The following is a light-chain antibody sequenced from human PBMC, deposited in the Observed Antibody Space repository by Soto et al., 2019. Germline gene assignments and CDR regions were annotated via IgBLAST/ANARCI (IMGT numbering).Light chain of an antibody. Sequence: ESVMTQSPATLSVSPGEGATVSCRASQSVGSSLAWYQQKPGQAPRLLIYGASSRATGIPDRFSGSGSGTDFTLTITSLQPEDFATYYCQQTYSPPLTFGGGTKVDI. CDR3: QQTYSPPLT. CDR1: QSVGSS. V-gene: IGKV3D-15*01. CDR2: GAS. J-gene: IGKJ4*01.